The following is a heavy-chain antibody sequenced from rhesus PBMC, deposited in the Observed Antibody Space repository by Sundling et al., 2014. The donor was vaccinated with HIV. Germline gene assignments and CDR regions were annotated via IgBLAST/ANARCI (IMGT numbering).Heavy chain of an antibody. D-gene: IGHD4-29*01. CDR3: ATRGGASPRKVLVTWADGGPRSTVLPPASHQRDPTTVRSPFRRPSLHGGTSERHQAGPRACRRF. CDR2: VDPEDGEV. CDR1: GYTFSDYY. V-gene: IGHV1-111*02. Sequence: EVHLVQSGAEVKKPGASVKISCKASGYTFSDYYLHWVRQAPGKGLEWVGYVDPEDGEVDYAQKFQDRVTITADTSTDTAYMGLSSLRSEDTAMYYCATRGGASPRKVLVTWADGGPRSTVLPPASHQRDPTTVRSPFRRPSLHGGTSERHQAGPRACRRF. J-gene: IGHJ5-1*01.